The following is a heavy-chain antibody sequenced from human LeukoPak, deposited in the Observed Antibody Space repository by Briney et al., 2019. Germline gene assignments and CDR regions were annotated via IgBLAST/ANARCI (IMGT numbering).Heavy chain of an antibody. CDR3: AKSVIPNSYQGTYYMDV. CDR1: GFTFSSYG. V-gene: IGHV3-30*02. J-gene: IGHJ6*03. CDR2: IRHDETRI. Sequence: GGSLRLSCAASGFTFSSYGMQWVRQAPGEGLEWVAFIRHDETRIFYGDSVKGRFTISRDNSKNMVYLQLNSLSAEDTALYYCAKSVIPNSYQGTYYMDVWGKGTTVTVFS. D-gene: IGHD3-16*02.